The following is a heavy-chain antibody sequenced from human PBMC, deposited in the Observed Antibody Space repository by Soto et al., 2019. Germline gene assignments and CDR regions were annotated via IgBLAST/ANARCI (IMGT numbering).Heavy chain of an antibody. Sequence: ASVKVSCKASGYTFTSYGISWVRQAPGQGLEWMGWISAYNGNTNYAQKLQGRVTMTTDTSTSTAYMELRSLRSDDTAVYYCARGPQNSPSSSWYYKLPDTDYYYYMDVWGKGTTVTVSS. CDR2: ISAYNGNT. CDR3: ARGPQNSPSSSWYYKLPDTDYYYYMDV. J-gene: IGHJ6*03. V-gene: IGHV1-18*01. CDR1: GYTFTSYG. D-gene: IGHD6-13*01.